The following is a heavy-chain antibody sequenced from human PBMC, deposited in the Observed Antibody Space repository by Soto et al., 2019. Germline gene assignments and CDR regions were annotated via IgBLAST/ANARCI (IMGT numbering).Heavy chain of an antibody. V-gene: IGHV3-23*01. Sequence: EVQLLESGGGSVQPGGSLRLSCAASGFAFSNYAMNWVRQAPGKGLEWVSAISGGAGDTYYADSVKGRFTISRDNSKNTLYLQIKSLRAEDTAVYFCAKSSRITLVRGVTDYWGQGTLVTVSS. CDR3: AKSSRITLVRGVTDY. CDR2: ISGGAGDT. CDR1: GFAFSNYA. D-gene: IGHD3-10*01. J-gene: IGHJ4*02.